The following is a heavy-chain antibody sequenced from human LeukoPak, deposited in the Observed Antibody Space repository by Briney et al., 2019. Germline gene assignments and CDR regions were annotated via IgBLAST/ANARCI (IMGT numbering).Heavy chain of an antibody. CDR2: MNPNSGNT. CDR3: ARGTRGSEVRY. V-gene: IGHV1-8*01. J-gene: IGHJ4*02. D-gene: IGHD2-15*01. Sequence: WMGWMNPNSGNTGYAQKFQGRVTMTRNTSISTAYMELSSLRSEDTAVYYCARGTRGSEVRYWGQGTLVTVSS.